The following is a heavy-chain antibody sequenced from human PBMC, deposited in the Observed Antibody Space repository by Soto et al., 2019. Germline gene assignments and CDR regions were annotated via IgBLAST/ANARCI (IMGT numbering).Heavy chain of an antibody. V-gene: IGHV4-30-2*01. CDR3: ARNWNYVGMNWFDP. D-gene: IGHD1-7*01. CDR1: GGSLTNAGYS. J-gene: IGHJ5*02. CDR2: IYHTGNA. Sequence: LLQESGSGLVRPSQTLSLTCAVSGGSLTNAGYSWTWIRRAPGQGLEGIGHIYHTGNAYYNPSLKSRVTISLDMSKSRFSLNLTSVIAADTAIYYCARNWNYVGMNWFDPWGQGILVTVSS.